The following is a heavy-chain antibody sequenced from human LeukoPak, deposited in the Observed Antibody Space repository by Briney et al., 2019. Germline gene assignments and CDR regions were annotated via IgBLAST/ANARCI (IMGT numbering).Heavy chain of an antibody. D-gene: IGHD2-2*01. CDR2: ISGSGGST. V-gene: IGHV3-23*01. Sequence: RGSLRLSCAASGFTFSSYAMSWVRQAPGKGLEWVSAISGSGGSTYYADSVKGRFTISRDNSKNTLYLQMNSLRAEDTAVYYCAKDEWDIVVVPAAIGRSYYFDYWGQGTLVTVSS. J-gene: IGHJ4*02. CDR3: AKDEWDIVVVPAAIGRSYYFDY. CDR1: GFTFSSYA.